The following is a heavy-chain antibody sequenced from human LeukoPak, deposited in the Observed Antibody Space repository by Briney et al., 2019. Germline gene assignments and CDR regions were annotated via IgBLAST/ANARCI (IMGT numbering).Heavy chain of an antibody. Sequence: ESGPALVKPTQTLTLTCTFSGFSLSTSGMRVSWIRQPPGKALEWLARIDWDDDKFYSTSLKTRLTISKDTPKNQVVLTMTNMDPVDTATYYCARTYYDILTGYYGGGAFDIWGQGTMVTVSS. J-gene: IGHJ3*02. CDR1: GFSLSTSGMR. V-gene: IGHV2-70*04. CDR3: ARTYYDILTGYYGGGAFDI. CDR2: IDWDDDK. D-gene: IGHD3-9*01.